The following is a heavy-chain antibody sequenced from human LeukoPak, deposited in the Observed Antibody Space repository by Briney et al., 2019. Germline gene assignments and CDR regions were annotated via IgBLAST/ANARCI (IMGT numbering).Heavy chain of an antibody. V-gene: IGHV3-30*18. D-gene: IGHD3-3*01. Sequence: GRSLRLSCAASGFTFSSYGMHWVRQAPGKGLEWVAVISYDGSNKYYADSVKGRFTISRDNSKNTLYLQMNSLRAEDTAVYYCAKGGFWSGYPWSMDVWGQGTTATVSS. CDR2: ISYDGSNK. CDR1: GFTFSSYG. CDR3: AKGGFWSGYPWSMDV. J-gene: IGHJ6*02.